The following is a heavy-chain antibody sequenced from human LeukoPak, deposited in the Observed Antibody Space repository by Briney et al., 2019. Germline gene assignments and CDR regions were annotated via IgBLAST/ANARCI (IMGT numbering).Heavy chain of an antibody. V-gene: IGHV3-7*04. D-gene: IGHD4/OR15-4a*01. J-gene: IGHJ4*02. CDR3: GGGVDYANPRHDY. CDR1: GFTVFNYW. Sequence: GGSLRLSCAASGFTVFNYWMSWVRQAPGKGLEWVANISLDGSQKYYVDSLKGRFTISRDNAQNSLYLQMDSLRVEDPAGDYCGGGVDYANPRHDYWGQGTLVTVSS. CDR2: ISLDGSQK.